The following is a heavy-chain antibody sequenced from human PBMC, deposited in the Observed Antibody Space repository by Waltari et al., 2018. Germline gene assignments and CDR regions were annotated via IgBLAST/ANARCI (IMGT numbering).Heavy chain of an antibody. D-gene: IGHD6-13*01. Sequence: QVQLQASGPGLVKPSETLSLTCAVSGGSISGYYCSWIRQTPGKGLEWIGYIGGGSGSTEYNPSLKSRVTISRDTSKNQFSLKLSSVTAADTAVYYCARETAAAGYFDYWGQGVLVTVSS. CDR2: IGGGSGST. V-gene: IGHV4-59*12. CDR1: GGSISGYY. CDR3: ARETAAAGYFDY. J-gene: IGHJ4*02.